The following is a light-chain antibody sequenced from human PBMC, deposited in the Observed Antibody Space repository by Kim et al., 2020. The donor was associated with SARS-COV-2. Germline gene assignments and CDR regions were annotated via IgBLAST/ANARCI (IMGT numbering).Light chain of an antibody. CDR2: QDS. V-gene: IGLV3-1*01. CDR3: QAWDSSTNYV. J-gene: IGLJ1*01. Sequence: SYELTQPPSVSVSPGQTASITCYGDKLGDKYACWYQQKPGQSPVLVIYQDSKRPSGIPERFSGSNSGNTATLTISGTQAMDEADYYCQAWDSSTNYVFGAGTQVTVL. CDR1: KLGDKY.